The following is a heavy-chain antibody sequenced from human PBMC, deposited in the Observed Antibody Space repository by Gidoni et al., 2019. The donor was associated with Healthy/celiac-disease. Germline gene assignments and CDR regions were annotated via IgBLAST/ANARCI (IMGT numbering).Heavy chain of an antibody. D-gene: IGHD3-10*01. CDR3: ARCTQDYYGSGSTQTDLLRVSIDY. V-gene: IGHV3-33*01. CDR2: IWYDGSNK. Sequence: QVQLVESGGGVVQPGRSLRLSCAASGFSFSSYGMPWVRPAPGKGLEWVAVIWYDGSNKYYADSVKGRFTISRDNSKNTLYLQMNSLRAEDTAVYYCARCTQDYYGSGSTQTDLLRVSIDYWGQGTLVTVSS. CDR1: GFSFSSYG. J-gene: IGHJ4*02.